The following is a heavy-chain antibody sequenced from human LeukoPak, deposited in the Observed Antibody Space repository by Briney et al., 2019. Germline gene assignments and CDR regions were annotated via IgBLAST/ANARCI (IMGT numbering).Heavy chain of an antibody. V-gene: IGHV3-48*04. CDR3: AGGGATSFDY. CDR2: ISFSNSTL. Sequence: GGSLRLSCAASGFNVSYYSMNWVRQAPGKGLEWVSFISFSNSTLYYADSVRGRFTISRDNAKNSLSLQMNSLRAEDTAVYYCAGGGATSFDYWGQGILVTVSS. J-gene: IGHJ4*02. CDR1: GFNVSYYS. D-gene: IGHD5-12*01.